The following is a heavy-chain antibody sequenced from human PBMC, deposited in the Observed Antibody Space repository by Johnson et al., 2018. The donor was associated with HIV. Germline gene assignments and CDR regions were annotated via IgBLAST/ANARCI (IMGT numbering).Heavy chain of an antibody. CDR3: AKDEEGYSSAWSAGTAFDI. V-gene: IGHV3-30*18. D-gene: IGHD6-13*01. CDR1: GFTFSSYA. Sequence: QVQLVESGGGVVQPGRSLRLSCAASGFTFSSYAMHWVRQAPGKGLEWVAVISHDANNKFYADSVKGRFAVSRDNSKNTLYLQMNSLKADDTAIYYCAKDEEGYSSAWSAGTAFDIWGQGTMVTVSS. CDR2: ISHDANNK. J-gene: IGHJ3*02.